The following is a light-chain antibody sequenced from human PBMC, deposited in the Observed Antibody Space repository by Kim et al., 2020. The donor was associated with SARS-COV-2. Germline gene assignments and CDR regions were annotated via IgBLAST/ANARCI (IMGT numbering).Light chain of an antibody. CDR1: SSDVGGYDY. J-gene: IGLJ1*01. V-gene: IGLV2-11*01. Sequence: QSALTQPRSVSGSPGQSVTISCTGTSSDVGGYDYVSWYQQHPGKAPKLMIYDVTERPSGVPDRFSASKSGNTASLTISGLQAEDEADYYCCSYAGRPPCVFGTGTKVTVL. CDR2: DVT. CDR3: CSYAGRPPCV.